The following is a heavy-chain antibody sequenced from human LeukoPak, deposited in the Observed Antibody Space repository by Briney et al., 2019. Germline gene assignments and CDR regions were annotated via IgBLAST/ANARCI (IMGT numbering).Heavy chain of an antibody. CDR3: AKDSEPYSSGWYEGQLDY. V-gene: IGHV3-30*18. Sequence: GGSLRLSCAASGFTFSSYGMHWVRQAPGKGLEWVAVISYDGSNKYYADSVKGRFTISRDNSKNTLYLQMNSLRAEDTAVYYCAKDSEPYSSGWYEGQLDYWGQGTLVTVSS. D-gene: IGHD6-19*01. CDR1: GFTFSSYG. CDR2: ISYDGSNK. J-gene: IGHJ4*02.